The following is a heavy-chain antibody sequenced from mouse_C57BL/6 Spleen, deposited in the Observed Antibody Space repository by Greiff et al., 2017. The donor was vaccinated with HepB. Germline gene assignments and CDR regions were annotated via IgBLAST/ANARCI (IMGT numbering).Heavy chain of an antibody. CDR2: ISYDGSN. CDR3: ARWGNWAMDY. Sequence: ESGPGLVKPSQSLSLTCSVTGYSITSGYYWNWIRQFPGNKLEWMGYISYDGSNNYNPSLKNRISITRDTSKNQFFLKLNSVTTEDTATYYCARWGNWAMDYWGQGTSVTVSS. D-gene: IGHD2-1*01. V-gene: IGHV3-6*01. CDR1: GYSITSGYY. J-gene: IGHJ4*01.